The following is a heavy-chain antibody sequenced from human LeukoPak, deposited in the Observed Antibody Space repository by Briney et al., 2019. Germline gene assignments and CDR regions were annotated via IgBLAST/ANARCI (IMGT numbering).Heavy chain of an antibody. CDR3: ARWLVRGFIFSPFDY. J-gene: IGHJ4*02. CDR1: GYTFTDFF. Sequence: ASVKVSCKAFGYTFTDFFIHGVRHAPGQGLEWMGWINPNSDGTNYAQKFQGRVTMTRDTSISTAYMELSSLTSDDTAVYYCARWLVRGFIFSPFDYWGQGALVTVSS. D-gene: IGHD3-10*01. V-gene: IGHV1-2*02. CDR2: INPNSDGT.